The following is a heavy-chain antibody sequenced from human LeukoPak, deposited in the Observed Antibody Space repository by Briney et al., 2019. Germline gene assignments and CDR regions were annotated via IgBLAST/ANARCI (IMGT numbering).Heavy chain of an antibody. D-gene: IGHD6-19*01. CDR3: ASEGCGWYCLES. CDR1: GDTFSGHT. J-gene: IGHJ4*02. Sequence: GGSLRLSCAASGDTFSGHTMNWPRQAPGKGLEWLSSIDGSGIYIYYAGSVKGRFISSRDNAKGSLYLQMNSLRAEDTAVYYCASEGCGWYCLESWGQGTLVTVSS. V-gene: IGHV3-21*01. CDR2: IDGSGIYI.